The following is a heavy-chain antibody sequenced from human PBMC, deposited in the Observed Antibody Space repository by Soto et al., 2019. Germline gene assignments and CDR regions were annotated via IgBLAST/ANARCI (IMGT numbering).Heavy chain of an antibody. V-gene: IGHV3-13*01. CDR3: VREYCSGGAPCTGLYYVDV. Sequence: EVQLVESGGGLAQPGGSLRLSCAASGFTISSYDMHWVRQVTGKGLEWVSAIGVGGDTYQPGFAKGRFTISRDDVRNSVHLQMNSLTVGDTAVYFCVREYCSGGAPCTGLYYVDVCGKGTTVTVS. CDR1: GFTISSYD. J-gene: IGHJ6*03. D-gene: IGHD2-15*01. CDR2: IGVGGDT.